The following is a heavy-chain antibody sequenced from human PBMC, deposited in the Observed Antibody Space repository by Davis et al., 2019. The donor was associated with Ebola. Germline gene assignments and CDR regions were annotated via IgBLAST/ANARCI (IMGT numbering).Heavy chain of an antibody. J-gene: IGHJ4*02. V-gene: IGHV3-23*01. CDR1: GFTFSSYA. CDR3: ARDWESYDFWSGYFDY. D-gene: IGHD3-3*01. CDR2: ISGSGGST. Sequence: PGGSLRLSCAASGFTFSSYAMSWVRQAPGKGLEWVSAISGSGGSTYYADSVKGRFTISRDNSKNTLYLQMNSLRAEDTAVYYCARDWESYDFWSGYFDYWGQGTLVTVSS.